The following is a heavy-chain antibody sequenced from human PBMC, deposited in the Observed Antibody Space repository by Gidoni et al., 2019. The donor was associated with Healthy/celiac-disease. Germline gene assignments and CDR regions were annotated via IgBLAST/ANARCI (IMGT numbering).Heavy chain of an antibody. J-gene: IGHJ4*02. Sequence: QVQMVQSGAEVKKPGSSVKVSCKASGGPFSSYAISWVRQAPGQGLEWMGGIIPIFGTANYAQKFQGRVTITADESTSTAYMELSSLRSEDTAVYYCARERMVVAADTRYFDYWGQGTLVTVSS. CDR2: IIPIFGTA. CDR3: ARERMVVAADTRYFDY. D-gene: IGHD2-15*01. CDR1: GGPFSSYA. V-gene: IGHV1-69*01.